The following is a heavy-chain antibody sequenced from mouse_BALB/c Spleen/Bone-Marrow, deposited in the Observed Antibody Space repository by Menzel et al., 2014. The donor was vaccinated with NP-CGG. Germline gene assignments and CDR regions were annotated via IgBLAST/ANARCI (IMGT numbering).Heavy chain of an antibody. V-gene: IGHV5-9-3*01. CDR3: TRSGGENALDF. CDR2: ISSGGHYT. Sequence: EVQGVESGGGLVKPGGSLKLSCAASGFTFSDYAMSWVRLTPEKRLEWVATISSGGHYTYYIDSVKGRLTISRDNAKNTLYLQMSSLRSDDTAMFYCTRSGGENALDFWGQGTSVTVSS. J-gene: IGHJ4*01. CDR1: GFTFSDYA.